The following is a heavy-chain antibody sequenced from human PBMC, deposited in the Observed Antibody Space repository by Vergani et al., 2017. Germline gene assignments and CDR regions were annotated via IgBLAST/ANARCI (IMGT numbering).Heavy chain of an antibody. Sequence: QVQLQESGPGLVKPSETLSLTCTVSGGSISSYYWSWIRQPPGKGLEWIGYIYYSGSTNYNPSLKSRVTISVDTSKNQFSLKLSSVTAADTAVYCCARGYGDYYFDYWGQGTLVTVSS. V-gene: IGHV4-59*01. CDR2: IYYSGST. CDR3: ARGYGDYYFDY. J-gene: IGHJ4*02. D-gene: IGHD4-17*01. CDR1: GGSISSYY.